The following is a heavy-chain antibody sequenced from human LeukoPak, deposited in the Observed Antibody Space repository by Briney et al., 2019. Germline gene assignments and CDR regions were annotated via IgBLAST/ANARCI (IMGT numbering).Heavy chain of an antibody. V-gene: IGHV1-8*01. CDR2: MNPNSGNT. J-gene: IGHJ1*01. Sequence: GASVKVSCKASGYTFTRYDINWVRQATGQGLEWMGWMNPNSGNTGYAQKFQGRVTMTRNTSISTAYMELSSLRSEDTAVYYCARVGEVAVAGTTAEYFQDWGQGTLVTVSS. D-gene: IGHD6-19*01. CDR1: GYTFTRYD. CDR3: ARVGEVAVAGTTAEYFQD.